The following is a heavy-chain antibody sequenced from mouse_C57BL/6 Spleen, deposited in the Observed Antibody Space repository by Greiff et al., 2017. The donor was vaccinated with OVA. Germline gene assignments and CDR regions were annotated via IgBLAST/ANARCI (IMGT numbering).Heavy chain of an antibody. J-gene: IGHJ4*01. Sequence: QVQLQQSGPELVKPGASVKLSCKASGYTFTSYDINWVKQRPGQGLEWIGWIYPRDGSTKYNEKFKGKATLTVDTSSSTAYMELHSLTSEDSAVYFCARPYYSNYEDYAMDYWGQGTSVTVSS. V-gene: IGHV1-85*01. D-gene: IGHD2-5*01. CDR3: ARPYYSNYEDYAMDY. CDR2: IYPRDGST. CDR1: GYTFTSYD.